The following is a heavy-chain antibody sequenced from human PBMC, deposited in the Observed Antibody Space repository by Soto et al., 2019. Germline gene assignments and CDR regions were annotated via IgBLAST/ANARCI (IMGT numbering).Heavy chain of an antibody. Sequence: SETLSLTCSVSGGSISNYYWSWIRQPPGKGLEWIGYIYYIGSTNYNPSLKSRVTMSVDTSKNQVSLKLTSVTAADTAVYYCARSIKPSWFDPWGQGTLVTVS. J-gene: IGHJ5*02. CDR2: IYYIGST. CDR3: ARSIKPSWFDP. D-gene: IGHD3-10*01. CDR1: GGSISNYY. V-gene: IGHV4-59*01.